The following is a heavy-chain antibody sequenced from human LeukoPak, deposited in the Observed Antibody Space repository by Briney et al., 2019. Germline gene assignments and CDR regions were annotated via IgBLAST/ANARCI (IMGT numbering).Heavy chain of an antibody. CDR1: GYTFTGYY. Sequence: SVKVSCKGSGYTFTGYYMHWVRQAPGQGLEWMGGIIPIFGTANYAQKFQGRVTITADESTSTAYMELSSLRSEDTAVYYCARDGGHYYYYYMDVWGKGTTVTVSS. CDR3: ARDGGHYYYYYMDV. CDR2: IIPIFGTA. V-gene: IGHV1-69*13. J-gene: IGHJ6*03.